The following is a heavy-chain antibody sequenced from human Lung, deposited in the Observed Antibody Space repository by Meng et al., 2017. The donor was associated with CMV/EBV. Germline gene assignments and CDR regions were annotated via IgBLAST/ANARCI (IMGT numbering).Heavy chain of an antibody. J-gene: IGHJ4*02. CDR1: GDSITTSDYL. D-gene: IGHD4-17*01. Sequence: VQLQESGPGLVKPSQTVSLSCAVSGDSITTSDYLWNWIRKPPGRGLEWVGYIYGTGFTSYNPSLKSRITISLDPSKNQVSLHLNSVTAADTAVYYCARVIVTTDRFDSWGQGTQVTVSS. CDR2: IYGTGFT. CDR3: ARVIVTTDRFDS. V-gene: IGHV4-30-4*01.